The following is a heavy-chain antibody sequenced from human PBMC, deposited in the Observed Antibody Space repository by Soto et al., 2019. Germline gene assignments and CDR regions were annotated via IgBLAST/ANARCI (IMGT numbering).Heavy chain of an antibody. Sequence: PGGSLRLSCEGSGFNFRNFNMIWVRQAPGKGLEWVSSVSGSSSYIYYADSVKGRFTVSRDNANNLVLLQMNGLRPEDTAMYYCARDLRGHYGPWGQGTMVTVSS. V-gene: IGHV3-21*06. CDR2: VSGSSSYI. J-gene: IGHJ3*01. D-gene: IGHD4-17*01. CDR1: GFNFRNFN. CDR3: ARDLRGHYGP.